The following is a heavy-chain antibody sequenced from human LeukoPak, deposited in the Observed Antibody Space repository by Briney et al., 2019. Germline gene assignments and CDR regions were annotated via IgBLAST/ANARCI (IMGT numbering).Heavy chain of an antibody. CDR2: IEPKSGGT. Sequence: RASVKVSCTASGYTFTGHFMHWVRQAPGQGLEWMGWIEPKSGGTHYGHKFQGRVTMTRGTSMSTAYMELSRLKADDTAVYYCAREMGVVPTAIPTVDSWGQGTLVTVSS. V-gene: IGHV1-2*02. D-gene: IGHD2-2*02. CDR3: AREMGVVPTAIPTVDS. J-gene: IGHJ4*02. CDR1: GYTFTGHF.